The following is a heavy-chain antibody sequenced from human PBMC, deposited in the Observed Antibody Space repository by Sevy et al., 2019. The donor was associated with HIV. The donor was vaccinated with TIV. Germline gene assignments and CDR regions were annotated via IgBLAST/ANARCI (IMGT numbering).Heavy chain of an antibody. D-gene: IGHD6-13*01. CDR1: GFTFGDYC. CDR3: TRWKAAQSIFDY. V-gene: IGHV3-49*04. CDR2: LKSDVYGGTV. Sequence: GGCLRLSCTASGFTFGDYCMSWVRQAPGKGLEWVAFLKSDVYGGTVDHAAPDRGRFGISRDDSKTIAYLQMNDLKAEETGVYYCTRWKAAQSIFDYWGQGALVTVSS. J-gene: IGHJ4*02.